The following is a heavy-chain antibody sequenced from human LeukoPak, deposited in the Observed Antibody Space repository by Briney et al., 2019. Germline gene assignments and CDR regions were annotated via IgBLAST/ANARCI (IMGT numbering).Heavy chain of an antibody. V-gene: IGHV4-31*03. CDR2: INYSGNA. Sequence: SETLSLTCTVSGGSISSGGNYWTWIRQNPGKGLEWIGYINYSGNAYYNPSLKSRVTISVDTFKNQFSLKLSSVTAADTAVYYCARNELISSNYYYYGMDVWGQGTTVTVSS. CDR1: GGSISSGGNY. CDR3: ARNELISSNYYYYGMDV. J-gene: IGHJ6*02.